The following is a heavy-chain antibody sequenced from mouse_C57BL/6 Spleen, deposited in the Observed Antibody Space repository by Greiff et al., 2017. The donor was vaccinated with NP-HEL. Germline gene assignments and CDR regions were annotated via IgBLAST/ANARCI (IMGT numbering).Heavy chain of an antibody. D-gene: IGHD2-4*01. CDR1: GYTFTSYW. CDR2: IHPNSGST. Sequence: QVQLQQPGAELVKPGASVKLSCKASGYTFTSYWMHWVKQRPGQGLEWIGMIHPNSGSTNYNEKFKSKATLTVDKSSRTAYMQLSSLTSEYSAVYYCASIYYDYDEYYFDYWGQGTTRTVSS. V-gene: IGHV1-64*01. J-gene: IGHJ2*01. CDR3: ASIYYDYDEYYFDY.